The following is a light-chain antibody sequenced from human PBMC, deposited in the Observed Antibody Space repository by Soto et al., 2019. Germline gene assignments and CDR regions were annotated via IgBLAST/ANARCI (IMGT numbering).Light chain of an antibody. CDR2: RNG. Sequence: QSVLTQPPSASGAPGQRVTISCSGSFSNIGSNYVYWYQQLPGTAPRLLIYRNGQRPSGVPDRFSGSKSGASASLDISGLRSEDEADYYCAAWNVSVWVFGGGTKLTVL. V-gene: IGLV1-47*01. J-gene: IGLJ3*02. CDR1: FSNIGSNY. CDR3: AAWNVSVWV.